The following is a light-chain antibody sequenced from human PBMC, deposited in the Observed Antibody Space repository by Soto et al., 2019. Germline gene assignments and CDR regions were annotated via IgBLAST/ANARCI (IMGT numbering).Light chain of an antibody. J-gene: IGKJ4*01. CDR3: HQCTNSPFT. Sequence: EIVLTQSPGTLSLSPGERATLSCRASQTVGNNYLAWYQQKPGQAPSLLIDDASNRATGIPDRFSGSGSGTDFTLTISSLEPEDFAVYYCHQCTNSPFTFGGGTKVDIK. V-gene: IGKV3-20*01. CDR2: DAS. CDR1: QTVGNNY.